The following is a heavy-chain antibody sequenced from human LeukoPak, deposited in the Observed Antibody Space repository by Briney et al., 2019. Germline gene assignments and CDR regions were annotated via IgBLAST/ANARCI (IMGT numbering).Heavy chain of an antibody. CDR3: ARVLRGGLEYFDY. V-gene: IGHV4-4*02. J-gene: IGHJ4*02. Sequence: SGTLSLTCAVSGGSISSSNWWSWVRPPPGKGLEWIGEIYHSGSTNYNPSLKSRVTISVDKSKNQFSLNLSSVTAADTAVYYCARVLRGGLEYFDYWGQGTLVTVSS. CDR2: IYHSGST. CDR1: GGSISSSNW.